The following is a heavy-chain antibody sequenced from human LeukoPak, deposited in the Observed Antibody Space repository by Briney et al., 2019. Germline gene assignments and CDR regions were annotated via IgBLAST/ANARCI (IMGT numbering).Heavy chain of an antibody. CDR1: GFTFSTYW. J-gene: IGHJ4*02. CDR3: ARDRGHTFDY. CDR2: INADGSSI. Sequence: GGSLRLSCAASGFTFSTYWMHWVRHAPGKGLVWVSLINADGSSITYADSVKGRFTISRDNAKSTLYLQMNSLRAEDTAVYYCARDRGHTFDYWGQGTLVTVSS. V-gene: IGHV3-74*01.